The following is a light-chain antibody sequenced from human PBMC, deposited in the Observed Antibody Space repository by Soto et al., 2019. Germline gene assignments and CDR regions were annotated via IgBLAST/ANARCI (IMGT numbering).Light chain of an antibody. CDR3: QQYNSYSRT. J-gene: IGKJ1*01. Sequence: DIQMTQSPSTLSVSVGDRVTITCRASQSISSWLAWYQQKPGKAPKLLIYDASSLESGVPSRFSGSGSGTEFTLTISSVQPDDFATYYCQQYNSYSRTFGQGTKVDIK. V-gene: IGKV1-5*01. CDR2: DAS. CDR1: QSISSW.